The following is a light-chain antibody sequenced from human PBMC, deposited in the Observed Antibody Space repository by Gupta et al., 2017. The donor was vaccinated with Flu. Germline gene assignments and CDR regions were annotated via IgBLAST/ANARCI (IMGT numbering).Light chain of an antibody. CDR3: LLSFTGARV. V-gene: IGLV7-46*01. CDR2: DTS. Sequence: QAVVTPDPSLPVSPGGTVTPTRGSRPGTVTTGHYPYWFQQKPGQAPRTLISDTSNKYSWTPARFSGSLLGGKAALTLSGAQPEDEADYYCLLSFTGARVFGGGTKLTVL. CDR1: PGTVTTGHY. J-gene: IGLJ3*02.